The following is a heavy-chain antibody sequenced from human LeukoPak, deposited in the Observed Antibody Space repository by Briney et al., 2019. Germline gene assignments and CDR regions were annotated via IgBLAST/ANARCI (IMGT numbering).Heavy chain of an antibody. CDR2: IYYSGST. CDR1: GGSISSYY. CDR3: AREGKGHYYDSSGYYDY. V-gene: IGHV4-59*01. Sequence: SETLSLTCTVSGGSISSYYWSWIRQPPGKGLEWIGYIYYSGSTNCNPSLKSRVTISVDTSKNQFSLKLSSVTAADTAVYYCAREGKGHYYDSSGYYDYWGQGTPVTVSS. D-gene: IGHD3-22*01. J-gene: IGHJ4*02.